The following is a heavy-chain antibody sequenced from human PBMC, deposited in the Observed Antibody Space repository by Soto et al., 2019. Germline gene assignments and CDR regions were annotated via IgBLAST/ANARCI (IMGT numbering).Heavy chain of an antibody. CDR3: ARVLNYYGSGSLIPPFDY. D-gene: IGHD3-10*01. V-gene: IGHV4-59*08. J-gene: IGHJ4*02. Sequence: SETLSLTCTVSGGSISSYYWSWIRQPPGKGLEWIGYIYYSGSTNYNPSLKSRVTISVDTSKNQFSLKLSSVTAADTAVYYCARVLNYYGSGSLIPPFDYWGQGTLVTVSS. CDR1: GGSISSYY. CDR2: IYYSGST.